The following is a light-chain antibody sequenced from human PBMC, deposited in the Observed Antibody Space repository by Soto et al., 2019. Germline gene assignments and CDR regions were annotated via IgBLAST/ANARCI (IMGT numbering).Light chain of an antibody. CDR1: QSLLNSNGYNY. CDR2: LGS. V-gene: IGKV2-28*01. J-gene: IGKJ1*01. CDR3: TQALTVPPT. Sequence: DIVMTQSPLSLPVTPGEPASISCRSSQSLLNSNGYNYLDRYLQKPGQSPQLLIYLGSNRASGVPDRFSGSGSGTDFTLKTSRVEAEYVVVCHCTQALTVPPTFGQGTKVDIK.